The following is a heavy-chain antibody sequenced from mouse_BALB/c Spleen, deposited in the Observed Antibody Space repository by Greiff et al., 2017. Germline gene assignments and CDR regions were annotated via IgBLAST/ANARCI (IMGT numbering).Heavy chain of an antibody. Sequence: EVMLVESGGGLVQPGGSLKLSCAASGFTFSSYGMSWVRQTPDKRLELVATINSNGGSTYYPDSVKGRFTISRDNAKNTLYLQRSSLKSEDTAMYYCEREGAHGLHWYFPVRRAGTTVPASS. CDR2: INSNGGST. J-gene: IGHJ1*01. V-gene: IGHV5-6-3*01. CDR3: EREGAHGLHWYFPV. CDR1: GFTFSSYG. D-gene: IGHD1-1*02.